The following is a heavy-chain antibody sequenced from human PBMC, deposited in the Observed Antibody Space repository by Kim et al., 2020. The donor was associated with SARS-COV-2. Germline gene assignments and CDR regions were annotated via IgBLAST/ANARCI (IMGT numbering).Heavy chain of an antibody. CDR3: ARREGGSNYFDY. J-gene: IGHJ4*02. Sequence: SNPSLKSRVTMSVDTSKNQFSLKLSSVTAADTAVYYCARREGGSNYFDYWGQGTLVTVSS. V-gene: IGHV4-59*08. D-gene: IGHD1-26*01.